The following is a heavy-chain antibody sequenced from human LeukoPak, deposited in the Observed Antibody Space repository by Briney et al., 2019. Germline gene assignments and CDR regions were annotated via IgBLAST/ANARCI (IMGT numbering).Heavy chain of an antibody. Sequence: SQTLSLTCTVSGGSISSGGYYWSWIRQHPGKGLEWIGRIYSSGSTNYNPSLKSRVTMSLDTSKNQFSLKLSSVTAADTAVYYCARSDYDFWSGYSGGFDPWGQGTLVTVSS. CDR2: IYSSGST. J-gene: IGHJ5*02. CDR3: ARSDYDFWSGYSGGFDP. V-gene: IGHV4-61*02. CDR1: GGSISSGGYY. D-gene: IGHD3-3*01.